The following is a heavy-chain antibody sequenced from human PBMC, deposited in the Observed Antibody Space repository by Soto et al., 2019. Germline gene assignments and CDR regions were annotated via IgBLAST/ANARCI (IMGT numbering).Heavy chain of an antibody. J-gene: IGHJ5*02. V-gene: IGHV1-46*01. CDR1: GYTFRDYY. CDR2: IDPADGST. Sequence: QVQLVQSGADVKEPGASVKVSCKASGYTFRDYYVQWVRQAPGRGLEWVAMIDPADGSTRYAQMFQGRVTLTRDTSTSTVYMGMSSLRSEDTAFYYCTRDRPHAWLDPWGQGTLVTVSS. CDR3: TRDRPHAWLDP.